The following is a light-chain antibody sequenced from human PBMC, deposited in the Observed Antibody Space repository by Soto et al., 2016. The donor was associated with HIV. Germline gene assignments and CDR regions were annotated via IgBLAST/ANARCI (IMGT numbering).Light chain of an antibody. Sequence: DIQMTQSPSSLSLSIGDRVSITCRASQSISTYLNWYQQKPGRAPKLLISDASSLQSGVSSKFSGSESGTEFTLTISSLQPDDFATYYCQYYNAYSWTFGQGTKVEIK. J-gene: IGKJ1*01. CDR2: DAS. V-gene: IGKV1-39*01. CDR1: QSISTY. CDR3: QYYNAYSWT.